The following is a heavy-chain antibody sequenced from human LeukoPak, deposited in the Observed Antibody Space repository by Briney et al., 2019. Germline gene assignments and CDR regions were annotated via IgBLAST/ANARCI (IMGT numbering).Heavy chain of an antibody. CDR2: IIMKASGETT. CDR1: GFTLRDYA. J-gene: IGHJ6*01. CDR3: SRPICCSTSGCQGYSSDG. V-gene: IGHV3-49*04. Sequence: PGGSLRLSCTVSGFTLRDYAMSCVRQAPGKGLGWVALIIMKASGETTAYAASVRGRFTILRADPKSIAYLHMNSREAEDAAVYYCSRPICCSTSGCQGYSSDGWG. D-gene: IGHD2-2*01.